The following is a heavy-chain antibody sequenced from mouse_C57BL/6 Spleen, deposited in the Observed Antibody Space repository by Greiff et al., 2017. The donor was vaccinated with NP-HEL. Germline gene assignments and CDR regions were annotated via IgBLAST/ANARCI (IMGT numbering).Heavy chain of an antibody. D-gene: IGHD1-1*01. CDR3: ARDPLITTVGYFDV. CDR1: GFTFSSYA. CDR2: ISDGGSYT. J-gene: IGHJ1*03. Sequence: EVQVVESGGGLVKPGGSLKLSCAASGFTFSSYAMSWVRQTPEKRLEWVATISDGGSYTYYPDNVKGRFTISRDNAKNNLYLQMSHLKSEDTAMYYCARDPLITTVGYFDVWGTGTTVTVSS. V-gene: IGHV5-4*01.